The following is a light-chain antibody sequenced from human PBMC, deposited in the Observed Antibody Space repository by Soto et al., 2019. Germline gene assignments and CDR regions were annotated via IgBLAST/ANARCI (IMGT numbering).Light chain of an antibody. CDR1: SSDVGGYNY. CDR2: DVS. J-gene: IGLJ3*02. CDR3: CSYPGSHTWV. Sequence: QSALTQPASVSGSPGQSITISCTGTSSDVGGYNYVSWYQQHSGKVPKVMIYDVSKRPSGVPDRFSGSKSGNTASLTISGLQDEDEADYYCCSYPGSHTWVFGGGTKLTVL. V-gene: IGLV2-11*01.